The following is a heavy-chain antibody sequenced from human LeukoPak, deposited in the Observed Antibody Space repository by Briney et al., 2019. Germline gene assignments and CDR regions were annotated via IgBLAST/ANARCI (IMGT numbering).Heavy chain of an antibody. V-gene: IGHV3-7*01. CDR1: GFTFSSYW. CDR2: IKQDGSEK. D-gene: IGHD1-26*01. J-gene: IGHJ4*02. CDR3: ATESQSVSSWDSHFEY. Sequence: GGSLRLSCAASGFTFSSYWMSWVRQAPGKGLEWVANIKQDGSEKYYVDSVKGRFTISRDNAKKSLYLQMNSLRAEDTAVYYCATESQSVSSWDSHFEYWGQGTLVTVSS.